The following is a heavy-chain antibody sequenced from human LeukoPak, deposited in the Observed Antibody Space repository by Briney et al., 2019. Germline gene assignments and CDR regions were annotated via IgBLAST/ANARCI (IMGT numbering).Heavy chain of an antibody. D-gene: IGHD2-15*01. V-gene: IGHV4-4*02. CDR2: IYHSGST. J-gene: IGHJ3*02. CDR3: ARVGCSGGSCYRSRGAFDI. CDR1: GGSISSSNW. Sequence: SETLSLTCAVSGGSISSSNWWSWVRQPPGKGLEWIGEIYHSGSTYYNPSLKSRVTISVDTSKNQFSLKMSSVTAADTAVYYCARVGCSGGSCYRSRGAFDIWGQGTVVTVSS.